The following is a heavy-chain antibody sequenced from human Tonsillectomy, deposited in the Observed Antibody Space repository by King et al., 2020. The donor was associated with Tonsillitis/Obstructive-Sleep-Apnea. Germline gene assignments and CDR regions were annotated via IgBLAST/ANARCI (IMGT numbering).Heavy chain of an antibody. J-gene: IGHJ4*02. Sequence: VQLVESGGGLVQPGRSLRLSCAASGFTFDDYAMHWVRHAPGKGLEWVSGISWIGNNIGYADSVKGRFTISRDNVKNSLYLQMNSLRPEDTALYYCAKASPQFCSTSSCSLDYWGQGTLVTVSS. CDR2: ISWIGNNI. D-gene: IGHD2-2*01. CDR1: GFTFDDYA. CDR3: AKASPQFCSTSSCSLDY. V-gene: IGHV3-9*01.